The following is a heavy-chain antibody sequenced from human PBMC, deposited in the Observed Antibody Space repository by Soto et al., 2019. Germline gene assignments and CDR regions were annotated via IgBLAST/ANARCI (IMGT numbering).Heavy chain of an antibody. CDR2: IIPIFGTA. V-gene: IGHV1-69*06. D-gene: IGHD3-9*01. CDR1: GGTFSSYA. J-gene: IGHJ3*02. CDR3: AIDILTGYYKRPHPFDI. Sequence: AVKVSCKASGGTFSSYAISWVRQAPGQGLEWMGGIIPIFGTANYAQKFQGRVTITADKSTSTAYMELSSLRSEDTAVYYCAIDILTGYYKRPHPFDIWGQGTMVTVSS.